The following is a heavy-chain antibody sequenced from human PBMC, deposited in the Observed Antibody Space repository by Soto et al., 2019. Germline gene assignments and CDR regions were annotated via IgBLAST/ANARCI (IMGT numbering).Heavy chain of an antibody. J-gene: IGHJ5*02. CDR2: INPNSGGT. V-gene: IGHV1-2*02. CDR1: GYTFTGYY. Sequence: VASVKVSCKASGYTFTGYYMHWVRQAPGQGLEWMGWINPNSGGTNYAQKFQGRVTMTRDTSISTAYMELSRLRSDDTAVYYCARTRVPRRDRSSSNWFDHWGQGTLVTVSS. D-gene: IGHD6-6*01. CDR3: ARTRVPRRDRSSSNWFDH.